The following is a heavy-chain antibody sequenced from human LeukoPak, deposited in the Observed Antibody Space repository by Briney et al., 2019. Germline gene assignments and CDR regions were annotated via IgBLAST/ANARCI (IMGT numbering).Heavy chain of an antibody. V-gene: IGHV3-21*01. Sequence: GGTLRLSCAASGFTFSSYAMSWVRQAPGKGLEWVSIISSGSSAIFSADALKGRFAISRDDAKNLLYLDMNSLRAEDTAVYYCARGHTAVTRHFDFWGQGTLVTVSS. CDR1: GFTFSSYA. D-gene: IGHD4-17*01. J-gene: IGHJ4*02. CDR3: ARGHTAVTRHFDF. CDR2: ISSGSSAI.